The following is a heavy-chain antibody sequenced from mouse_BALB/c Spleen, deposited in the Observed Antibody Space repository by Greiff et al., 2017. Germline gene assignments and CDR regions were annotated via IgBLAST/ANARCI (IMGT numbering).Heavy chain of an antibody. V-gene: IGHV1-5*01. D-gene: IGHD2-1*01. J-gene: IGHJ2*01. CDR3: TRGPPSDYGNYY. CDR2: IYPGNSDT. Sequence: VQLQQSGTVLARPGASVKMSCKASGYTFTSYWMHWVKQRPGQGLEWIGAIYPGNSDTSYNQKFKGKAKLTAVTSTSTAYMELSSLTNEDSAVYYCTRGPPSDYGNYYWGQGTTLTVSS. CDR1: GYTFTSYW.